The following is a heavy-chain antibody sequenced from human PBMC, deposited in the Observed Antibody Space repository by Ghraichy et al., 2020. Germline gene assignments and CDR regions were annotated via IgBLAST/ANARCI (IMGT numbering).Heavy chain of an antibody. Sequence: GGSLRLSCAASGFTFSSYCINWVRQAPGKGLEWVSYISTTGITMYYADSVKGRFTISRDNAKNSLYLQMDSLRDEDTAVYYCARDTPNFMGGDYWGQGTLVTVSS. CDR1: GFTFSSYC. CDR3: ARDTPNFMGGDY. D-gene: IGHD3-16*01. J-gene: IGHJ4*02. CDR2: ISTTGITM. V-gene: IGHV3-48*02.